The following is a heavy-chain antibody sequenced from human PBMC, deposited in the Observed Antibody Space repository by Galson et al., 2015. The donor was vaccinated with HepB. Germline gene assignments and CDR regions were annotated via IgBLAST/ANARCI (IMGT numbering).Heavy chain of an antibody. Sequence: SLRLSCAASGFTVRSNYMSWVRQAPGKGLEWVSIIHNGDSAYYADSVKGRFTISRDNSKNSLYLQMNNVRAEDTAVYYCARDGSNTAMGFPFDYWGQGTLVIVSS. V-gene: IGHV3-66*01. CDR2: IHNGDSA. D-gene: IGHD5-18*01. J-gene: IGHJ4*02. CDR3: ARDGSNTAMGFPFDY. CDR1: GFTVRSNY.